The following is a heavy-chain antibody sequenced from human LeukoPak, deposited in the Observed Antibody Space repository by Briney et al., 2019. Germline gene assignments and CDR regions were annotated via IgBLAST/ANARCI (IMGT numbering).Heavy chain of an antibody. D-gene: IGHD5-24*01. Sequence: PSETLSLTCTVSGGSISSSSYYWGWIRQPPGKGLEWIGSIYYSGSTYYNPSLKSRVTISVDTSKNQFSLKLSSMTAADMAVYYCARVDGPFDIWGQGTMVTVSS. CDR1: GGSISSSSYY. CDR2: IYYSGST. J-gene: IGHJ3*02. CDR3: ARVDGPFDI. V-gene: IGHV4-39*01.